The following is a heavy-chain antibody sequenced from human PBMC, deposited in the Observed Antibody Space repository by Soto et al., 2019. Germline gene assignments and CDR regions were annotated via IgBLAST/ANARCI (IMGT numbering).Heavy chain of an antibody. J-gene: IGHJ6*02. D-gene: IGHD2-2*01. V-gene: IGHV1-69*01. Sequence: QVQLVQSGAEVKKPGSSVKVSCKASGGTFSSYAISWVRQAPGQGLEWMGGIIPIFGTANYAQKFQGRVTITADESTSTAYMELSSLRSQDTAVYYCARGAEEYQLLQRSRGYYYYGMDVWGQGTTVTVSS. CDR1: GGTFSSYA. CDR2: IIPIFGTA. CDR3: ARGAEEYQLLQRSRGYYYYGMDV.